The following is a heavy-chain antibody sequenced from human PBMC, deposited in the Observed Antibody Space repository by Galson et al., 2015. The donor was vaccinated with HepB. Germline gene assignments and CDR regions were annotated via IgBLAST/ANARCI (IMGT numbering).Heavy chain of an antibody. J-gene: IGHJ4*02. Sequence: SLRLSCAASGFTFSNYGMHWVRQAPGKGLEWVAVIWNDGSNKYSADSVKGRFTISRDNFKNTLYLQMNSLRAEDTAVYYCARGGPLQTYFAYWGQGTLVTVSS. CDR1: GFTFSNYG. CDR3: ARGGPLQTYFAY. V-gene: IGHV3-33*01. CDR2: IWNDGSNK. D-gene: IGHD3-16*01.